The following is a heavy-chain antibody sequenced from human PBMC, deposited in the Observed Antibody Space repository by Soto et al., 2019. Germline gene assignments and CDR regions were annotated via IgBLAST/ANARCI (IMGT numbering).Heavy chain of an antibody. CDR2: IWYDGSNK. V-gene: IGHV3-33*01. J-gene: IGHJ6*02. CDR1: GFTFSSYG. CDR3: ARDWYSSSCYDWGYYYYGMDV. D-gene: IGHD6-13*01. Sequence: QMQLVESGGGVVQPGRSLRLSCAASGFTFSSYGMHWVRQAPGKGLEWVAVIWYDGSNKYYADSVKGRFTISRDNSKNTLYLQMNSLRAEDTAVYYCARDWYSSSCYDWGYYYYGMDVWGQGTTVTVSS.